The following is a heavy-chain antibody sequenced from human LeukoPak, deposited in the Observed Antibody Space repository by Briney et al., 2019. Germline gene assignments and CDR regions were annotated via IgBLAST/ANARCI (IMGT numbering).Heavy chain of an antibody. CDR1: GFTFSDYS. D-gene: IGHD4-11*01. CDR2: ISSSSSYI. J-gene: IGHJ6*03. V-gene: IGHV3-21*01. Sequence: GGSLRLSCAASGFTFSDYSMNWVRQAPGKGLEWVSCISSSSSYIYYADSVKGRFTISRDNAKNSLYLQMSSLRAEDTAVCYCTRVEETATTAAIIRKYSYYYYYMDVWGKGNTVTVSS. CDR3: TRVEETATTAAIIRKYSYYYYYMDV.